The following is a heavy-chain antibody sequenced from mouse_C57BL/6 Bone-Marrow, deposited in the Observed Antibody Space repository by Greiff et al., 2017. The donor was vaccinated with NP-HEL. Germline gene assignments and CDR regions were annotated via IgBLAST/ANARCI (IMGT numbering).Heavy chain of an antibody. CDR3: TSYGSLAWFAY. CDR1: GFNIKDDY. CDR2: IDPENGDT. V-gene: IGHV14-4*01. Sequence: VQLQQSGAELVRPGASVKLSCTASGFNIKDDYMHWVKQRPEQGLEWIGWIDPENGDTEYASKFQGKATITADTSSNTAYLQLSSLTSEDTAVYYCTSYGSLAWFAYWGQETLVTVSA. D-gene: IGHD1-1*01. J-gene: IGHJ3*01.